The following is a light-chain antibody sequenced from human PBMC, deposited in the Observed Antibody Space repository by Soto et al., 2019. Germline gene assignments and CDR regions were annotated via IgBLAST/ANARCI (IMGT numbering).Light chain of an antibody. CDR3: AAWDDSLSGWV. Sequence: QSVLTQPPSASGTPGQRVTISCPGSSSNIGSNYVYWYQQLPGTAPKPLIYRNNQRPSGVPDRFSGSKSGTSASLAISGLRSEDEADYYCAAWDDSLSGWVFGGGTKLTVL. CDR2: RNN. V-gene: IGLV1-47*01. CDR1: SSNIGSNY. J-gene: IGLJ3*02.